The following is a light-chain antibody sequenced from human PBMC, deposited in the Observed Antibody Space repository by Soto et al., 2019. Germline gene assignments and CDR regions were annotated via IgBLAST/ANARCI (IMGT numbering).Light chain of an antibody. Sequence: EIVLTQSPGTLSLSPGEGATLSCRASQSVSSYYLAWYQQKPGQAPRLLIYAASSRATGIPDRFSGGGSGTDFTLSISRLEPEDFAVYYCQQFGGSLTFGGGTKVDIK. CDR1: QSVSSYY. CDR2: AAS. V-gene: IGKV3-20*01. CDR3: QQFGGSLT. J-gene: IGKJ4*01.